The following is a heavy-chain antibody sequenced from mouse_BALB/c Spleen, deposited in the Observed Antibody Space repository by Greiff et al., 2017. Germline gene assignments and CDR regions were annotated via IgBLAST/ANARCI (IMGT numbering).Heavy chain of an antibody. CDR2: IWAGGST. D-gene: IGHD2-14*01. J-gene: IGHJ4*01. CDR1: GFSLTSYG. Sequence: QVQLKESGPGLVAPSQSLSITCTVSGFSLTSYGVHWVRQPPGKGLEWLGVIWAGGSTNYNSALMSRLSISKDNSKSQVFLKMNSLQTDDTAMYYCAREVLWPYYYAMDYWGQGTSVTVSS. V-gene: IGHV2-9*02. CDR3: AREVLWPYYYAMDY.